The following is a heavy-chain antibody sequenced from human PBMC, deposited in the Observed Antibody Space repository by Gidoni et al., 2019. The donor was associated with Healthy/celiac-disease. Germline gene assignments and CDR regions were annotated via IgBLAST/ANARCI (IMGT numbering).Heavy chain of an antibody. J-gene: IGHJ5*02. CDR2: INHSGST. V-gene: IGHV4-34*01. D-gene: IGHD3-22*01. CDR3: ARGWIVAWFDP. CDR1: GGSFSGYY. Sequence: QVQLQQWGAGLLKPSETLSLTCAVYGGSFSGYYWSWIRQPPGKGLEWIGEINHSGSTNYNPSLKSRVTISVDTSKNQFSLKLSSVTAADTAVYYCARGWIVAWFDPWGQGTLVTVSS.